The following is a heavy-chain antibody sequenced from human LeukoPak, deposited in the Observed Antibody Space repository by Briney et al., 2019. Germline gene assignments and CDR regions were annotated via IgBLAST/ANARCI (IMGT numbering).Heavy chain of an antibody. CDR2: IRSKGS. J-gene: IGHJ5*02. V-gene: IGHV3-49*04. CDR1: GFIFGDYA. D-gene: IGHD1-26*01. CDR3: TRVYGSGRYYSWFDP. Sequence: GGSLRLSCTASGFIFGDYAMSWVRQAPGKGLEWVGFIRSKGSEYAASVKGRFTISRDDSKSIAYLQMNSLKTEDTAVHYCTRVYGSGRYYSWFDPWGQGTLVTVSS.